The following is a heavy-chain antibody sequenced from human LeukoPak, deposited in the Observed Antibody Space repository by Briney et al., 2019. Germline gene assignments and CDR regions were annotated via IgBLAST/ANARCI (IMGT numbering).Heavy chain of an antibody. D-gene: IGHD2-2*01. CDR2: ISSSSSYI. Sequence: GGSLRLSCAASGFTFRSYSMNWVRQAPGKGLEWVSSISSSSSYIYYADSVKGRFTISRDNAKNSLYLQMNSLRAEDTAVYYCARAGIGGSSTSCDYWGQGTLVTVSS. J-gene: IGHJ4*02. CDR3: ARAGIGGSSTSCDY. CDR1: GFTFRSYS. V-gene: IGHV3-21*01.